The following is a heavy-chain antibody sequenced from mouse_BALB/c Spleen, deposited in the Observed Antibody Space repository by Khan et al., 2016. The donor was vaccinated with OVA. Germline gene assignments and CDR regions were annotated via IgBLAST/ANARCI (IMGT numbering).Heavy chain of an antibody. V-gene: IGHV1-7*01. D-gene: IGHD1-1*01. J-gene: IGHJ4*01. CDR1: GYTFTTYW. CDR3: ATAGDYGSSYYYAMDY. CDR2: INPRTGYS. Sequence: QVQLQQSGAELAKPGASVKMSCRASGYTFTTYWMHWVKQRPGQGLEWIGYINPRTGYSEYSQKFKDKATLTADKSSSTAYMQLSSLTSEDSAVYYCATAGDYGSSYYYAMDYWGQGTSVTVSS.